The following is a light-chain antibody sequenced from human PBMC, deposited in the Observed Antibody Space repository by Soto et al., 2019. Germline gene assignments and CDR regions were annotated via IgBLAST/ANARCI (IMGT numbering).Light chain of an antibody. CDR2: GAS. CDR1: QSIGSN. Sequence: EIVMTQSPATLSVSPGERATLSCRASQSIGSNLAWYQQKPGQSPRLLIYGASTRATGLPARFSGSGSGTEFTLTISSLQSEDFALYYCQQCNNWPITFGQGTRLEIK. V-gene: IGKV3-15*01. CDR3: QQCNNWPIT. J-gene: IGKJ5*01.